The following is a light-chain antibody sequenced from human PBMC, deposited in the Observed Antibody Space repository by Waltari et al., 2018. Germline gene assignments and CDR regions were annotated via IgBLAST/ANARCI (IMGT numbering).Light chain of an antibody. CDR2: LGS. J-gene: IGKJ4*01. Sequence: DIVMTQSPLPLPVTPGDPASISCRSSQSLLHSNGYTYLDWYLQKPGQSPQLLIYLGSNRASGVPDRFSGSGSGTDFTLKISRVEAEDVGVYYCMQALQTPPAFGGGTKVEIK. CDR3: MQALQTPPA. CDR1: QSLLHSNGYTY. V-gene: IGKV2-28*01.